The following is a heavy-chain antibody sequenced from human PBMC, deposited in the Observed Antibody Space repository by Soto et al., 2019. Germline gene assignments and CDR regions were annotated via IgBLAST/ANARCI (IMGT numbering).Heavy chain of an antibody. CDR3: ASSSWLNYYYGMDV. D-gene: IGHD6-13*01. V-gene: IGHV1-3*01. Sequence: ASVKVACKASGYTFTSYAMHWVRQAPGQRLEWMGWINAGNGNTKYSQKFQGRVTITRDTSASTAYMELSSLRSEDTAVYYCASSSWLNYYYGMDVWGQGTTVTVSS. CDR1: GYTFTSYA. CDR2: INAGNGNT. J-gene: IGHJ6*02.